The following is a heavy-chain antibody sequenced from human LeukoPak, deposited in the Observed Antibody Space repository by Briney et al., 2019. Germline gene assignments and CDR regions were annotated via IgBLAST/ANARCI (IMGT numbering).Heavy chain of an antibody. CDR3: ASLALPIFTMVRGVIMGPLDY. V-gene: IGHV1-69*05. D-gene: IGHD3-10*01. CDR2: IIPIFGTA. J-gene: IGHJ4*02. CDR1: GGTFSSYA. Sequence: SVKVSCKASGGTFSSYAISWVRQAPGQGLEWMGGIIPIFGTANYAQKFQGRVTITTDESTSTAYMELSSLRSEDTAVYYCASLALPIFTMVRGVIMGPLDYWGQGTLVTVSS.